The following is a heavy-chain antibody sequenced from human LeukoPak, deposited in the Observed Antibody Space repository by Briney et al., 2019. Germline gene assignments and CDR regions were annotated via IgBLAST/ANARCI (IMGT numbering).Heavy chain of an antibody. V-gene: IGHV1-69*04. CDR3: VGDSDGGNYNFDY. Sequence: ASVKVSCKASGGTFSSYTISWVRQAPGQGLEWMGRIIPILGIANYAQKFQGRVTITADKSTSTAYMELSSLRSEDTAVYYCVGDSDGGNYNFDYWGQGTLVTVSS. D-gene: IGHD4-23*01. J-gene: IGHJ4*02. CDR1: GGTFSSYT. CDR2: IIPILGIA.